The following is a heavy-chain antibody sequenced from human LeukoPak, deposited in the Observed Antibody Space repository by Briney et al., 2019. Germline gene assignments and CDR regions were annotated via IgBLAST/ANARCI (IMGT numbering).Heavy chain of an antibody. CDR2: ISSSSSYI. CDR3: ARESYRWLQLDY. CDR1: GFTFSSYS. Sequence: GGSLRLSCAASGFTFSSYSMNWVRQAPGKGLEWVSSISSSSSYIYYADSVKGRFTISRDNAKNSLYLQMNSLRAEDTAVYYCARESYRWLQLDYWGQGTLVTVSS. V-gene: IGHV3-21*01. J-gene: IGHJ4*02. D-gene: IGHD5-24*01.